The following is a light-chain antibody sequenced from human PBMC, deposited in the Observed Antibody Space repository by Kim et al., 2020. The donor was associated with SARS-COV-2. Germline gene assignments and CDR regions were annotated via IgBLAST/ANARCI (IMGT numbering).Light chain of an antibody. CDR1: QTIGSS. J-gene: IGKJ2*01. CDR2: YAS. CDR3: HQSSSFPHT. V-gene: IGKV6-21*02. Sequence: VPPKEKVTITCRASQTIGSSLHWYQQKPNQSPKLLIKYASQSISGVPSRFSGSGAGTEFTLTINSLEAEDAATYYCHQSSSFPHTFGQGTKLEIK.